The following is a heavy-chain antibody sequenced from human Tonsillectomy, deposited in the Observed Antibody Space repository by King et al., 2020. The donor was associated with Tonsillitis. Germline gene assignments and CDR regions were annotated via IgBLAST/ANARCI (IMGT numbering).Heavy chain of an antibody. V-gene: IGHV3-23*04. D-gene: IGHD3-10*01. CDR2: ISGNGANK. J-gene: IGHJ4*02. Sequence: VQLVESGGDLVQPGGSLRLSCAASGFTFSSYAMTWVRQAPGKGLEWVSGISGNGANKYYADSVKGRFTISRDNSKNKVYLQLNSLRVDDTAVYYCAGGTGGSIARGRGDYWGQGTLVTVSS. CDR3: AGGTGGSIARGRGDY. CDR1: GFTFSSYA.